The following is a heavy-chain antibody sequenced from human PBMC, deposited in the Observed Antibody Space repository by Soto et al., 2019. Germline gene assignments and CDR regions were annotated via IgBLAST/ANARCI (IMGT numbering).Heavy chain of an antibody. J-gene: IGHJ6*02. CDR3: ARDTAMVTYYYYGMDV. Sequence: TLSLTCTVSGGSISSGDYYWSWIRQPPGKGLEWIGYIYYSGSTYYNPSLKSRVTISVDTSKNQFSLKLSSVTAADTAVYYCARDTAMVTYYYYGMDVWGQGTTVTVSS. D-gene: IGHD5-18*01. CDR2: IYYSGST. V-gene: IGHV4-30-4*01. CDR1: GGSISSGDYY.